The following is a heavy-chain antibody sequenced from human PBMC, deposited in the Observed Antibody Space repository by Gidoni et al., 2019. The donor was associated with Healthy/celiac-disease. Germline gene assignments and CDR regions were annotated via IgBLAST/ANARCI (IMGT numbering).Heavy chain of an antibody. CDR3: ARGGTGTWILDY. D-gene: IGHD1-1*01. V-gene: IGHV3-33*01. J-gene: IGHJ4*02. CDR2: IWYDGSNK. CDR1: GFTFSSYG. Sequence: QVQLVASGGGVVQPGRSLRLSCAASGFTFSSYGMHWVRQAPGKGLGWVAVIWYDGSNKYYADSVKGRFTISRDNSKNTLYLQMNSLRAEDTAVYYCARGGTGTWILDYWGQGTLVTVSS.